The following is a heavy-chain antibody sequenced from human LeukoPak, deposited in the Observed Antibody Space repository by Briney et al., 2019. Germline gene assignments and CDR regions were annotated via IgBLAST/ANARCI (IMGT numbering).Heavy chain of an antibody. CDR2: IRHDGSNK. V-gene: IGHV3-30*02. Sequence: GGSLRLSCAASGFTFSSYGMHWVRQAPGKGLEWVAFIRHDGSNKYYADSVKGRFTISRDNAKNSLYLQMNSLRAEDTAVYYCARDPYSGGYSDYYYYYMDLWGQGTTVTISS. CDR3: ARDPYSGGYSDYYYYYMDL. J-gene: IGHJ6*03. CDR1: GFTFSSYG. D-gene: IGHD1-26*01.